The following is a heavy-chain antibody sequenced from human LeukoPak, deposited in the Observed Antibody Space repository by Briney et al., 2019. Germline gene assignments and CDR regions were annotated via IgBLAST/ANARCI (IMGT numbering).Heavy chain of an antibody. V-gene: IGHV4-39*01. J-gene: IGHJ5*02. CDR2: IYYSGST. Sequence: SETLSLTCTVSGGSISSSSYYWGWIRQPPGKGLEWIGSIYYSGSTYYNPSLKSRVTISVDTSKNQFSLKLSSVTAADTAVYYCARTSIYYGSSGYRSWGQGTLVTVSS. CDR3: ARTSIYYGSSGYRS. D-gene: IGHD3-22*01. CDR1: GGSISSSSYY.